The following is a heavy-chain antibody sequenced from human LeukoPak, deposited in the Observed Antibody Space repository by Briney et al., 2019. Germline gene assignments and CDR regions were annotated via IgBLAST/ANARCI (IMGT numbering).Heavy chain of an antibody. Sequence: GGSLRLSCAASRLTDNNNFLSWVRPAPAKGLDWVSGIYSGGTTFYADSVKGRFTIPRDNSKNTLYLQMNNLRAEDTAVYYCASKNTWTYGMDVWGQGTTVTVSS. D-gene: IGHD1/OR15-1a*01. CDR2: IYSGGTT. V-gene: IGHV3-66*01. J-gene: IGHJ6*02. CDR1: RLTDNNNF. CDR3: ASKNTWTYGMDV.